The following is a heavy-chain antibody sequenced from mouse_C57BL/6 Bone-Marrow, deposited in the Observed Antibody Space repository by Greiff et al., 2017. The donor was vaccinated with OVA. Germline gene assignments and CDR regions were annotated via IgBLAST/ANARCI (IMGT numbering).Heavy chain of an antibody. Sequence: EVKLMESGAELVRPGASVKLSCTASGFNIKDDYMHWVKQRPEQGLEWIGWIDPENGDTEYASKFQGKATITADTSSNTAYLQLSSLTSEDTAVYYCTLYGNYDYWGQGTTLTVSS. D-gene: IGHD2-1*01. CDR3: TLYGNYDY. CDR1: GFNIKDDY. V-gene: IGHV14-4*01. J-gene: IGHJ2*01. CDR2: IDPENGDT.